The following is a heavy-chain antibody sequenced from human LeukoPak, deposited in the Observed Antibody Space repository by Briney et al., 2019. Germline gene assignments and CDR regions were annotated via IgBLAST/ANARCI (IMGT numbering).Heavy chain of an antibody. V-gene: IGHV3-7*01. CDR3: ARDKGSMREERTTNWYFDL. CDR2: INQDGSEI. Sequence: HPGGSLRLSCAASAFTFSNYWMSWVRQAPGKGLEWVANINQDGSEIYYVDSVKGRFTISRDNAKNSLYLQINSVRADDTAVYYSARDKGSMREERTTNWYFDLWGPGTLVTVSP. D-gene: IGHD1-1*01. J-gene: IGHJ2*01. CDR1: AFTFSNYW.